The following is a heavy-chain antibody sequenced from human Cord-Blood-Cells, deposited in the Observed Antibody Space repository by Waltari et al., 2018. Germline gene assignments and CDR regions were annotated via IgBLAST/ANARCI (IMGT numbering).Heavy chain of an antibody. J-gene: IGHJ2*01. CDR1: GFTFDDYA. CDR3: AKGPEYWYFDL. Sequence: EVQLVESGGGLVQPGRSLRLSCAASGFTFDDYAMHWVRQAPGKGLEWVSGISWNSCSIGYADSVKGRFTISRDNAKNSLYLQMNSLRAEDTALYYCAKGPEYWYFDLWGRGTLVTVSS. V-gene: IGHV3-9*01. CDR2: ISWNSCSI.